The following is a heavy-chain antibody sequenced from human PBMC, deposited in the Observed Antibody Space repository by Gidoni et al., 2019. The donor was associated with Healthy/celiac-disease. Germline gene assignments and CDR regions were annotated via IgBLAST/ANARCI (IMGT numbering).Heavy chain of an antibody. Sequence: QVQLVQSGAEVQKHCASVKVSCKASGYAFTSYDINWVREEHGQWLEWMGWMNPNSGNTGYAQKFQVKVTMTRNTSISTAYMELSSLRSEDTSVYYCASDSGWYDYGAFDIWVQGTMVTVSS. D-gene: IGHD6-19*01. CDR1: GYAFTSYD. J-gene: IGHJ3*02. CDR3: ASDSGWYDYGAFDI. V-gene: IGHV1-8*01. CDR2: MNPNSGNT.